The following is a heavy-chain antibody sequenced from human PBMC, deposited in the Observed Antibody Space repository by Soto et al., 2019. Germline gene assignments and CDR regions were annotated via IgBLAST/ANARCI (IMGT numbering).Heavy chain of an antibody. V-gene: IGHV3-7*01. CDR3: ARDPLRFLEWLLYFDY. J-gene: IGHJ4*02. CDR2: IKQDGSEK. Sequence: GGSLRLSCAASGFTFSSYWMSWVRQAPGKGLEWVANIKQDGSEKYYVDSVKGRFTISRDNAKNSLYLQMNSLRAEDTAVYYCARDPLRFLEWLLYFDYWGQGTLVTVSS. D-gene: IGHD3-3*01. CDR1: GFTFSSYW.